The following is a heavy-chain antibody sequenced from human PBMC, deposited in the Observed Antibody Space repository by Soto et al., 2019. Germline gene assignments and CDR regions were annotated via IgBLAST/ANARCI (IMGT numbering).Heavy chain of an antibody. V-gene: IGHV3-23*01. CDR2: ISGGGGGT. D-gene: IGHD2-21*01. CDR1: GFTFSNDA. J-gene: IGHJ4*02. CDR3: AKPPTPGYYYLDY. Sequence: GGSLRLSCAASGFTFSNDAMNWVRQAPGKGLEWVSGISGGGGGTYYSDSVQGRFTISRDNSKNTLYLQMNSLRAEDTAVYYCAKPPTPGYYYLDYWGLGTLVTVSS.